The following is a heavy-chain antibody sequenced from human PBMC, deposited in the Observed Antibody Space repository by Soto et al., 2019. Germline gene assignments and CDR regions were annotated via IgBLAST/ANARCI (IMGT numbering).Heavy chain of an antibody. Sequence: QVQLVQSGAEVKKPGSSVKVSCKASGGTFSSYAISWVRQAPGQGLDWMVGIIPIFGTANYEQKLQGRVTITAAESTSTAYMELSSLRSEDTAVYYCAICENYVGAFDIWGQGTMVTVSS. J-gene: IGHJ3*02. CDR1: GGTFSSYA. V-gene: IGHV1-69*01. CDR3: AICENYVGAFDI. D-gene: IGHD1-7*01. CDR2: IIPIFGTA.